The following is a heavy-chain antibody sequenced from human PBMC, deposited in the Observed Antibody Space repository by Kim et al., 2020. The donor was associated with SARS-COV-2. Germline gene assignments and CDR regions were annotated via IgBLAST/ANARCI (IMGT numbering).Heavy chain of an antibody. D-gene: IGHD6-13*01. J-gene: IGHJ1*01. CDR3: TTLSLGY. V-gene: IGHV3-15*01. CDR1: GFTFRNAW. Sequence: GGSLRLSCAASGFTFRNAWMTWVRQAPGKGLDWVGRIKSETDGGTIEYAAPVKGRFTISRDDSKNTLYLHMSSLKTEDTAVYSCTTLSLGYWGQGTLVT. CDR2: IKSETDGGTI.